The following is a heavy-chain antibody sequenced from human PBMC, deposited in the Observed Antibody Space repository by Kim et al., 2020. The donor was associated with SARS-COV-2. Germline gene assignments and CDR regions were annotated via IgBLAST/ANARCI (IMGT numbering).Heavy chain of an antibody. CDR1: GFTFTDYY. Sequence: GGSLRLSCAASGFTFTDYYMSWIRQAPGKGLEWVSYISSSGGTIYYGDSVKGRFTVSRDNAQNSLNLQMNSLRAEDTAVYYCARDYSSAWSTYYYYGMDVGGQGTTVTVSS. V-gene: IGHV3-11*01. D-gene: IGHD6-19*01. CDR3: ARDYSSAWSTYYYYGMDV. J-gene: IGHJ6*02. CDR2: ISSSGGTI.